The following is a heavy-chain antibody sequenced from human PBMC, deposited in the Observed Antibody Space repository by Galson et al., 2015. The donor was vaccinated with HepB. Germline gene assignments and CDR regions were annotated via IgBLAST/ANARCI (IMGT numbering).Heavy chain of an antibody. J-gene: IGHJ4*02. CDR2: ISWNSGSI. CDR3: AKCLWFGESPFDY. Sequence: SLRLSCAASGFTFDDYAMHWVRQAPGKGLEWVSGISWNSGSIGYADSVKGRFTTPRDNAKNSLYLQMNSLRAEDTALYYCAKCLWFGESPFDYWGQGTLVTVSS. V-gene: IGHV3-9*01. D-gene: IGHD3-10*01. CDR1: GFTFDDYA.